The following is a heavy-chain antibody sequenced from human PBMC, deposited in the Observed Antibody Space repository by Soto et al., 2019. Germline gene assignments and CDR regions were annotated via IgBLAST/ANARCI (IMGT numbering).Heavy chain of an antibody. J-gene: IGHJ4*02. CDR2: VHDTGTT. Sequence: QLQLQESGPGLVKPSETLSLTCAVSGGSVSSGGNYWGWIRQSPGKGLEWIGSVHDTGTTHYNPSLTSLVTIAVDTSKNQFALIVNSVTAADTAVYYFARGLSSPSDAGVWGQGTLVTVSS. CDR3: ARGLSSPSDAGV. V-gene: IGHV4-39*01. D-gene: IGHD6-6*01. CDR1: GGSVSSGGNY.